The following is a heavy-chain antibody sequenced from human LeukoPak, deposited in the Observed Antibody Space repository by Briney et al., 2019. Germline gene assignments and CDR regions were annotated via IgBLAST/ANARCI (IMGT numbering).Heavy chain of an antibody. CDR3: ADGTADTAPDY. CDR1: GGTYSSYA. CDR2: IIPILGIA. Sequence: SVKVSCKASGGTYSSYAISWVRQAPGQGLEWMGRIIPILGIANYAQKFQGRVTITADKSTSTAYMELSSLRSEDTAVYYCADGTADTAPDYWGQGILVTVSS. J-gene: IGHJ4*02. V-gene: IGHV1-69*04. D-gene: IGHD5-18*01.